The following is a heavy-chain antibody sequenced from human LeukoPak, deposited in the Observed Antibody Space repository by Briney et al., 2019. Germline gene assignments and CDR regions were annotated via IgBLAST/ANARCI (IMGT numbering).Heavy chain of an antibody. D-gene: IGHD6-13*01. CDR1: GGSISSYY. Sequence: SETLSLTCTVSGGSISSYYWSWIRQPPGKGLEWIGYIYYSGSTNYSPSLKSRLTISVDTSKDQFSLKLSSVTAADTAVYYCARTYGSSGLGYFDLWGRGTLVTVSS. CDR2: IYYSGST. V-gene: IGHV4-59*01. CDR3: ARTYGSSGLGYFDL. J-gene: IGHJ2*01.